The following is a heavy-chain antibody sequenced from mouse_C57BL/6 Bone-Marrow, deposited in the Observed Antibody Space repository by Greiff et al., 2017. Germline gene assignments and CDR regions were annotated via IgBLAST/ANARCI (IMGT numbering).Heavy chain of an antibody. J-gene: IGHJ3*01. D-gene: IGHD2-2*01. Sequence: QVTLKVSGPGILQPSQTLSLTCSFSGFSLSTFGMGVGWIRQPSGKGLEWLAHIWWDDDKYYNPALKSRLTISKDTSKNQVFLKIANVYTADTATYYCARIAEGLAWFAYWGQGTLVTVSA. CDR2: IWWDDDK. CDR1: GFSLSTFGMG. CDR3: ARIAEGLAWFAY. V-gene: IGHV8-8*01.